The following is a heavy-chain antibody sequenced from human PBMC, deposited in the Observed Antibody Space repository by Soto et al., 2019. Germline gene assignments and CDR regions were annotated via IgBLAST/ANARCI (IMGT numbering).Heavy chain of an antibody. D-gene: IGHD6-6*01. CDR1: GVTCDSYG. CDR3: VKDAQNIAARRWLDS. J-gene: IGHJ4*02. CDR2: ISYDGSNK. Sequence: GGYVGLCCAASGVTCDSYGMHWVRQAPGRGLEWVTLISYDGSNKYYADFVKGRFTISRDNSKNTLYLQMNSLRIEDTGVYYCVKDAQNIAARRWLDSWGQGT. V-gene: IGHV3-30*18.